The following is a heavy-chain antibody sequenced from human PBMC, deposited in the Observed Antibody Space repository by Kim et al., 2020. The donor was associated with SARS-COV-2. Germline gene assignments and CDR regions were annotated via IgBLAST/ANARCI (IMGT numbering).Heavy chain of an antibody. J-gene: IGHJ6*02. CDR3: ARAEEYDYGGIYGMDV. D-gene: IGHD4-17*01. V-gene: IGHV4-34*01. CDR1: GGSFSGYY. Sequence: SETLSLTCAVYGGSFSGYYWSWIRQPPGKGLEWIGEINHSGSTNYNPSLKSRVTISVDTSKNQFSLKLSSVTAADTAVYYCARAEEYDYGGIYGMDVWGQGTTVTVSS. CDR2: INHSGST.